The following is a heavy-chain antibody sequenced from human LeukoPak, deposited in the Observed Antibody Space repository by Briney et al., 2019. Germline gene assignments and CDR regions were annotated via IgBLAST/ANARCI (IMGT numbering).Heavy chain of an antibody. CDR2: ISWNSGSI. Sequence: GRPLRLSCAASGFTFDDYAMHWVRQAPGKGLEWVSGISWNSGSIGYADSVKGRFTISRDNAKNSLYLQMNSLRAEDTALYYCAKESSSSWYFDYWGQGTLVTVSS. CDR1: GFTFDDYA. V-gene: IGHV3-9*01. J-gene: IGHJ4*02. CDR3: AKESSSSWYFDY. D-gene: IGHD6-13*01.